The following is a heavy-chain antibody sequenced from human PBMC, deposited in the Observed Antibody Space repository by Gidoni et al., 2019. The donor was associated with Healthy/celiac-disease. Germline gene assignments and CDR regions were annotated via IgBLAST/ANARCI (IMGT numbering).Heavy chain of an antibody. CDR3: AKGSQVTPFDY. D-gene: IGHD1-26*01. Sequence: EVQLLESGGGLVQPGGSLRLSCAPSGFPFSSYAMAWVRQAPGKGLGWVSAISGSGGSTYYADSVKGRFTISRDNSKNTLYLQMNSLRAEDTAVYYCAKGSQVTPFDYWGQGTLVTVSS. CDR1: GFPFSSYA. V-gene: IGHV3-23*01. CDR2: ISGSGGST. J-gene: IGHJ4*02.